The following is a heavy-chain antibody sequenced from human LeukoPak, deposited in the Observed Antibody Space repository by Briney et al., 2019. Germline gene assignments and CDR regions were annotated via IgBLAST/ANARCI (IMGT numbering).Heavy chain of an antibody. J-gene: IGHJ4*02. Sequence: GGSLRLSRAASGFTVSSNYMSWVRQAPGKGLEWVSVIYSGGNTYYADSVKGRFTTSRDNSENTVYLQMNSLRGEDTAVYYCARAYGGYLDYWGQGTLVTVSS. CDR2: IYSGGNT. CDR3: ARAYGGYLDY. CDR1: GFTVSSNY. V-gene: IGHV3-66*02. D-gene: IGHD4-23*01.